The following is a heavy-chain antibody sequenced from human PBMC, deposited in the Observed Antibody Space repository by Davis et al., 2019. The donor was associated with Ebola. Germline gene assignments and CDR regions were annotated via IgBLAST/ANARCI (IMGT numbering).Heavy chain of an antibody. CDR1: GFSFSTHW. CDR3: AKDGPGTWDY. D-gene: IGHD1-1*01. V-gene: IGHV3-23*01. Sequence: PGGSLRLSCAASGFSFSTHWMSWVRQAPGKGLEWVSAIGRNGDITYYADSVKGRFTISRDNSKNTLYLQMNSLRAEDTALYYCAKDGPGTWDYWGQGTLVTVSS. J-gene: IGHJ4*02. CDR2: IGRNGDIT.